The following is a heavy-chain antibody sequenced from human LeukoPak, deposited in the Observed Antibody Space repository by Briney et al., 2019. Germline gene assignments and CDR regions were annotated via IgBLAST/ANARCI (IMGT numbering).Heavy chain of an antibody. CDR2: IYTSGST. CDR1: GGSISSGSYY. Sequence: SETLSLTCTVSGGSISSGSYYWSWIRQPAGTGLEWIGRIYTSGSTNYNPSLKSRVTISVDTSKNQFSLKLSSVTAADTAVYYCARETYYFDYWGQGTLVTVSS. CDR3: ARETYYFDY. V-gene: IGHV4-61*02. J-gene: IGHJ4*02.